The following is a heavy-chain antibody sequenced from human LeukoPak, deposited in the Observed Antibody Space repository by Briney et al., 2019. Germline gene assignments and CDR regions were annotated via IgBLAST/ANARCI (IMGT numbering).Heavy chain of an antibody. CDR2: INHSRST. J-gene: IGHJ5*02. V-gene: IGHV4-34*01. CDR1: GGSFSGYY. CDR3: AREGRRGYSYGGVNWFDP. Sequence: SETLSLTCAVYGGSFSGYYWSWIRQPPGKGLEWIGEINHSRSTNYNPSLKSRVTISVDTSKNQFSLKLSSVTAADTAVYYCAREGRRGYSYGGVNWFDPWGQGTLVTVSS. D-gene: IGHD5-18*01.